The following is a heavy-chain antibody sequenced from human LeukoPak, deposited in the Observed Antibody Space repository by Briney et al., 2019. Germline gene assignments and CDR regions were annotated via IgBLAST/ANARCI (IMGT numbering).Heavy chain of an antibody. CDR1: GYSISCGYY. J-gene: IGHJ4*02. CDR3: AKGFYGSGSHGDY. V-gene: IGHV4-38-2*02. CDR2: IYHSGST. Sequence: PSETLSLTCTVSGYSISCGYYWGWIRQPPGKGLEWIGSIYHSGSTYYNPSLKSRVTISVDTSKNQFSLKLSSVTAADTAVYYCAKGFYGSGSHGDYWGQGTLVTVSS. D-gene: IGHD3-10*01.